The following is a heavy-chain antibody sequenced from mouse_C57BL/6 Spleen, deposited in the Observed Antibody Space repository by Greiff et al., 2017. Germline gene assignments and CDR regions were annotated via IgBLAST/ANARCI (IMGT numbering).Heavy chain of an antibody. CDR3: RRYYGSSYWYFDV. CDR2: IDPETGGT. J-gene: IGHJ1*03. CDR1: GYTFTDYE. V-gene: IGHV1-15*01. D-gene: IGHD1-1*01. Sequence: VQLQESGAELVRPGASVTLSCKASGYTFTDYEMHWVKQTPVHGLEWIGAIDPETGGTAYNQKFKGKAILTADKSSSTAYMELRSLTSEDSAVYYCRRYYGSSYWYFDVWGTGTTVTVSS.